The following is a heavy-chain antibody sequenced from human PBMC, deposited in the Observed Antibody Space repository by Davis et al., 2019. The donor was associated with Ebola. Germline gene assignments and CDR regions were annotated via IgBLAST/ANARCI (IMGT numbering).Heavy chain of an antibody. CDR2: LYTIGKA. CDR1: GLNVETNY. Sequence: PGGSLRLSCAPSGLNVETNYMSWVRQAPGKGLEWVSVLYTIGKAYYADSVKGRFTISRDNSKNTLYLQMNSLGAEDTAIYYCARDPQVYNWNAHPTWDYWGQGTLVTVSS. V-gene: IGHV3-53*01. J-gene: IGHJ4*02. D-gene: IGHD1-20*01. CDR3: ARDPQVYNWNAHPTWDY.